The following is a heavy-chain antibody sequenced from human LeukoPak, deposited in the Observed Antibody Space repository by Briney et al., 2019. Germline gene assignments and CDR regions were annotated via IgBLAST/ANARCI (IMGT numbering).Heavy chain of an antibody. CDR1: GFTFSSYA. CDR2: ISGSGGST. J-gene: IGHJ6*03. Sequence: PGGSLRFSCAASGFTFSSYAMSWVRQAPGKGLEWVSAISGSGGSTYYADSVKGRFTISRDNSKNTLYLQMHSLRAEDTAVYYCAKATSGWSSYYYYYYMDVWGKGTTVTVSS. V-gene: IGHV3-23*01. D-gene: IGHD6-19*01. CDR3: AKATSGWSSYYYYYYMDV.